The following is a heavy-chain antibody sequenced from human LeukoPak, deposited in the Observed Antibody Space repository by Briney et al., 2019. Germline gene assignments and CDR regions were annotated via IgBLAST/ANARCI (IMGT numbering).Heavy chain of an antibody. J-gene: IGHJ4*02. V-gene: IGHV4-34*01. CDR1: GGSFSGYY. CDR2: INHSGST. CDR3: ARRRENYFIAVAGMNYFDY. Sequence: KASETLSLTCAVYGGSFSGYYWSWIRQPPGKGLEWIGEINHSGSTNYNPSLKSRVTISVDTSKNQFSLKLSSVTAADTAVYYCARRRENYFIAVAGMNYFDYWGQGTLVTVSS. D-gene: IGHD6-19*01.